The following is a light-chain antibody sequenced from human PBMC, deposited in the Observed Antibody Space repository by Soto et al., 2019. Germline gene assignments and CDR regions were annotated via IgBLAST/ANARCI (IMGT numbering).Light chain of an antibody. CDR2: DAS. V-gene: IGKV1-33*01. CDR3: QQYDNLLPT. J-gene: IGKJ1*01. CDR1: QDISNY. Sequence: DVPMTQSPSSLSASVGNRITITCQASQDISNYLNWYQQKPGKALKLLIYDASNLETGFPSRFSGNGSGTAFTFTISSLQPEDIATYYCQQYDNLLPTFGQRTKVEIK.